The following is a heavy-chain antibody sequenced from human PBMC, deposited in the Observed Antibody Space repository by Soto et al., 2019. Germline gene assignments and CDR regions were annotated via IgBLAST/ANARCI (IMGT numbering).Heavy chain of an antibody. CDR3: ARVGRYCRGGSCHNWFDP. Sequence: QVQLVQSGAEVKKPGSSVKVSCQASGGTFSSYTISWVRQAPGQGLEWMGRIIPILGIANYAQKFQGRVTITADKSRSTAYMELSSLRSEDTAVYYCARVGRYCRGGSCHNWFDPCGQGTLVTVSS. CDR1: GGTFSSYT. D-gene: IGHD2-15*01. CDR2: IIPILGIA. V-gene: IGHV1-69*02. J-gene: IGHJ5*02.